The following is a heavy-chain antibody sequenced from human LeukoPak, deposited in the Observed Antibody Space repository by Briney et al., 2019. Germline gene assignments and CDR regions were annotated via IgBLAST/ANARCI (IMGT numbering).Heavy chain of an antibody. CDR1: GYTFTGYY. J-gene: IGHJ6*02. V-gene: IGHV1-2*02. D-gene: IGHD2-2*01. CDR3: ARDPYIVVVPAASSYYYYGMDV. CDR2: INPNSGGT. Sequence: ASVKVSCKASGYTFTGYYMHWVRQAPGQGLEWMGWINPNSGGTNYAQKFQGRVTMTRDTSISTAYMELSRLRSDDTAVYYCARDPYIVVVPAASSYYYYGMDVWGQGTTVTVSS.